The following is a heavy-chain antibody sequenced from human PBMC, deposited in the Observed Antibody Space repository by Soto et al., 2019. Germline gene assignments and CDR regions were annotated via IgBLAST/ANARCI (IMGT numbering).Heavy chain of an antibody. CDR1: GFTFSSYW. CDR3: ARDSPGIAEAGTRGSFDY. Sequence: TGGSLRLSCAASGFTFSSYWMSWVRQAPGKGLEWVANIKQDGSEKYYVDSVKGRFTISRDNAKNSLYLQMNSLRAEDTAVYYCARDSPGIAEAGTRGSFDYWGQGTLGTVS. CDR2: IKQDGSEK. D-gene: IGHD6-13*01. V-gene: IGHV3-7*03. J-gene: IGHJ4*02.